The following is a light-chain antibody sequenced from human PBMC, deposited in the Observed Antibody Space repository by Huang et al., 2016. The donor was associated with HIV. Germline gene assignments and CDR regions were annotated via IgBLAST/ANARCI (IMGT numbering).Light chain of an antibody. Sequence: EIVMTQSPATLSVSPGERATLSCRASQSVRSNLAWYQQKPGQAPRRLIFGASTRATGIPAMFSGSGSGTEFTLTISSLRSEDFAIYYCQHYDHWSGTFGQGTKV. CDR3: QHYDHWSGT. J-gene: IGKJ1*01. CDR1: QSVRSN. CDR2: GAS. V-gene: IGKV3-15*01.